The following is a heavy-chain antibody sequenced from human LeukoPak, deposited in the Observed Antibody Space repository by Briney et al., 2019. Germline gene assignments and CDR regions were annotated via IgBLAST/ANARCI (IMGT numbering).Heavy chain of an antibody. J-gene: IGHJ5*02. CDR2: MNPKNGAT. D-gene: IGHD3-16*02. CDR1: GYTFTSYG. Sequence: ASVTVSCKASGYTFTSYGINWVRQAPGQGLEWMGWMNPKNGATGYAQKFQGRVTMTRDTSISTAYMELSSLVSEDTAAYYCARMDRLSATPTTDWFYPWGQGTLVTVSS. CDR3: ARMDRLSATPTTDWFYP. V-gene: IGHV1-8*01.